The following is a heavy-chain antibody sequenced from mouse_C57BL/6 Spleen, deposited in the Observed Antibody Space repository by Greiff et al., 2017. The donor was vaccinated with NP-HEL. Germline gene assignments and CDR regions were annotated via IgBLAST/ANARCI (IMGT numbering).Heavy chain of an antibody. J-gene: IGHJ3*01. V-gene: IGHV1-52*01. Sequence: QVQLQQPGAELVKPGASVKVSCKASGYTFTSYWMHWVKQRPIQGLEWIGNIDPSDSETHYNQKFKDKATLTVDKSSSTAYMQLSSLTSEDSAVYYCARGDYGSSYWFAYWGQGTLVTVSA. CDR1: GYTFTSYW. CDR2: IDPSDSET. CDR3: ARGDYGSSYWFAY. D-gene: IGHD1-1*01.